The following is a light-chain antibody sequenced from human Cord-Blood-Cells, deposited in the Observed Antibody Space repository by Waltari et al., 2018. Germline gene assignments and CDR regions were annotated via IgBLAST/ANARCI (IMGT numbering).Light chain of an antibody. CDR1: SSDVGSYNR. V-gene: IGLV2-18*02. CDR3: SSYTSSSTV. J-gene: IGLJ2*01. CDR2: EVR. Sequence: QSALTQPPSVSASPGQSVTISCTVTSSDVGSYNRVASYPQPPGTAPKLMIYEVRNRPSGVPDRYSGSKSGNTASLTISGLQAEDEADYYCSSYTSSSTVFGGGTKLTVL.